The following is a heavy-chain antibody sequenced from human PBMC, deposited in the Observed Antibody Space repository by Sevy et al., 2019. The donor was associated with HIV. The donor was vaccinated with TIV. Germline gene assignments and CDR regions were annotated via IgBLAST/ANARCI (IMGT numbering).Heavy chain of an antibody. V-gene: IGHV3-74*01. J-gene: IGHJ6*02. CDR2: INSHGTIT. D-gene: IGHD3-3*01. CDR3: ARGQLLQFLEWPSYSLDV. CDR1: GFTFSSHW. Sequence: GGSLRLSCAASGFTFSSHWMFWVRQAPGKGLMWVSHINSHGTITNYADSVKGRFAISRDNAKNTVYLRLDSLSAEDTVVYYCARGQLLQFLEWPSYSLDVWGQGTTVTVSS.